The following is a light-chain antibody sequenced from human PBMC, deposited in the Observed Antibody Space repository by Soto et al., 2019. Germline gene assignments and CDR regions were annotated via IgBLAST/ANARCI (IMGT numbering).Light chain of an antibody. CDR3: QQYNNWPPIT. CDR2: GAS. CDR1: QSTYSN. J-gene: IGKJ5*01. V-gene: IGKV3D-15*01. Sequence: EIVLTQSPGTLSLSPGERATLSCRASQSTYSNFLAWYQQKPGQAPRLLIYGASSRATGIPDRFSGSGSGTEFTLTISSLQSEDFAVYYCQQYNNWPPITFGQGTRLEIK.